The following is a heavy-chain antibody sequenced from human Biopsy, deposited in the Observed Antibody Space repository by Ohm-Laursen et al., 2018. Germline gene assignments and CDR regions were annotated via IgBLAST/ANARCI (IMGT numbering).Heavy chain of an antibody. CDR1: GGSISSFY. CDR2: ISDSGST. J-gene: IGHJ4*02. Sequence: SETLSLTCPVSGGSISSFYWTWIRQPPGKGPEWIGDISDSGSTNYKPSLKSRVTISVDTSKNQFSLNLSSVTAADTAVYYCARRGSGGRSFDHWGQGTLVTVSS. CDR3: ARRGSGGRSFDH. D-gene: IGHD2-15*01. V-gene: IGHV4-59*08.